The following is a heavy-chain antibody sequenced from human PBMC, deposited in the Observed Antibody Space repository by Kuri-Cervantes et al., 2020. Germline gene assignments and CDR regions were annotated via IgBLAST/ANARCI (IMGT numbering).Heavy chain of an antibody. V-gene: IGHV3-30-3*01. CDR1: GSTFSTYA. CDR3: AREKGRDSSSVDY. J-gene: IGHJ4*02. D-gene: IGHD6-6*01. Sequence: GESLKISCAASGSTFSTYAMHWVRQAPGKGLEWVAVISYDGSNKYYADSVKGRFTISRDNAKNTLYLQMNSLRAEDTAVYYCAREKGRDSSSVDYWGQGTLVTVSS. CDR2: ISYDGSNK.